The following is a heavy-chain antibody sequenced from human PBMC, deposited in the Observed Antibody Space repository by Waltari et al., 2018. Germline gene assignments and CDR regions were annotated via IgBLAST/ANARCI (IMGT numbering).Heavy chain of an antibody. D-gene: IGHD3-10*01. V-gene: IGHV3-48*04. J-gene: IGHJ6*03. CDR3: ARGRVNGYMDV. CDR2: ISTSRSPI. CDR1: GFTFSSYS. Sequence: EVQLVESGGGLVQPGGSLRLSCAASGFTFSSYSMNWVRQAPGKGREWISYISTSRSPIYYAGVVKGRFTISRDNAKNSLYLHMNSLRAEDTAVYYCARGRVNGYMDVWGKGTTVTVSS.